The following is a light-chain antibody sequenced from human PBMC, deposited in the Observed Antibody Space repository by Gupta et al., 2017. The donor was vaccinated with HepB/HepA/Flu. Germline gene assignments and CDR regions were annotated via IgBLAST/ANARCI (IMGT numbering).Light chain of an antibody. CDR2: DAS. J-gene: IGKJ4*01. Sequence: ELLLTQSPATLSLSPGERATLSCRASQSVDIYVAWYQQTPGQAPRHLIYDASNSLTGIPARFSGCGSGRHISLTSSSREPEDFAVYYSLQRIVWAPLTFGEGTKVEI. V-gene: IGKV3-11*02. CDR3: LQRIVWAPLT. CDR1: QSVDIY.